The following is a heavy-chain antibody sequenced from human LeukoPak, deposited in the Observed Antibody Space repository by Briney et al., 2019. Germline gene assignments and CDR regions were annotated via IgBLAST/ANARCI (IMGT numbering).Heavy chain of an antibody. CDR1: GFTFSSYG. Sequence: GGSLRLSCAASGFTFSSYGMHWVRQAPGKGLEWVAFIRYDGSSKYYADSVKGRFTISRDNSKDTLYLQMNRLTPEDTAVYFCARGSLPGARHDFQHWGQGTLVTVSS. CDR2: IRYDGSSK. J-gene: IGHJ1*01. V-gene: IGHV3-30*02. CDR3: ARGSLPGARHDFQH. D-gene: IGHD2-2*01.